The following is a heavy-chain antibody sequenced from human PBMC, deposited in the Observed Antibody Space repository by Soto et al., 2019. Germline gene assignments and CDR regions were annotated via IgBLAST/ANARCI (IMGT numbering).Heavy chain of an antibody. CDR3: ARGTPTLPTFINY. Sequence: QVQLQQWGAGLLKPSETLSLTCAVYGGSFSGYYWSWIRQPPGKGLEWIGEINHSGSTNYNPSLKSRVTISVDTSKNQFSLKLSSVTAADTAEYYCARGTPTLPTFINYWGQGTLVTVSS. D-gene: IGHD3-16*01. CDR1: GGSFSGYY. V-gene: IGHV4-34*01. J-gene: IGHJ4*02. CDR2: INHSGST.